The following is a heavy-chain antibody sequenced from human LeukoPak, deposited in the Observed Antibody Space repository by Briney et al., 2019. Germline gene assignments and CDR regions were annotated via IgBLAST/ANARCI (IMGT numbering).Heavy chain of an antibody. CDR1: GFTFSSYA. J-gene: IGHJ4*02. CDR3: AKTTTGYSSGRYPGWPVDY. CDR2: ISGSGGGT. Sequence: GGYLRLSCAASGFTFSSYAVSWVRQAPGKGLEWVSAISGSGGGTYYADSVKGRFTISRDNSKNTLYLQMSSLSTEDTAVYYCAKTTTGYSSGRYPGWPVDYWGQGTLVSVSS. V-gene: IGHV3-23*01. D-gene: IGHD6-19*01.